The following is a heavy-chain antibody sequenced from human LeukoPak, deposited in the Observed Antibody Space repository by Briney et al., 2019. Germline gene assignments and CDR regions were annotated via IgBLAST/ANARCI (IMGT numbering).Heavy chain of an antibody. V-gene: IGHV3-7*03. Sequence: GGSLRLSCAASGFTIPRHWMSWVRQAPGKGLEWVANIKQDANEKNYVDSVKGRFTISRDNAKNSLYLQMNSLRAEDTAVYYCARDISPQLVVDNWGQGTLVTVSS. CDR2: IKQDANEK. CDR1: GFTIPRHW. CDR3: ARDISPQLVVDN. J-gene: IGHJ4*02. D-gene: IGHD6-6*01.